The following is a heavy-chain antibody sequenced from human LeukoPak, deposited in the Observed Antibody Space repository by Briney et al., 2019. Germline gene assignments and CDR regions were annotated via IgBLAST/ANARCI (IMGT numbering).Heavy chain of an antibody. CDR1: GGSIRSYY. J-gene: IGHJ4*02. D-gene: IGHD1-1*01. CDR3: ASLSNWELDY. CDR2: IYYSGGT. Sequence: SETLSLTCAVSGGSIRSYYWSWIRQPPGKGLEWIGYIYYSGGTNYNPSLKSRVTISVDTSKNQFSLKLSSVTAADTAVYYCASLSNWELDYWGQGTLVTVSS. V-gene: IGHV4-59*08.